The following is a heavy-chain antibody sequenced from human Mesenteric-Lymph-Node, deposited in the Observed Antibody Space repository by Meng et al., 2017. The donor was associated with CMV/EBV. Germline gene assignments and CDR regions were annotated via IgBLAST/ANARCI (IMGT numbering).Heavy chain of an antibody. CDR3: ARTIGGSGYYYYFDY. J-gene: IGHJ4*02. CDR1: GYPFTGYY. V-gene: IGHV1-18*04. Sequence: AGYPFTGYYMPWVRQAPGRGLEWMGWISPYNGNTNYAQKFQGRVTMTTDTSTSTAYMDLRSLKSDDTAVYYCARTIGGSGYYYYFDYWGQGTLVTVSS. CDR2: ISPYNGNT. D-gene: IGHD3-22*01.